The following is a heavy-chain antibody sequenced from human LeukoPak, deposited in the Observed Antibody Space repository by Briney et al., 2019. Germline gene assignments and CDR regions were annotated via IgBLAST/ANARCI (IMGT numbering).Heavy chain of an antibody. CDR3: ARDLQAGYDSSEVLRY. CDR2: INPSGGST. D-gene: IGHD3-22*01. Sequence: ASVKVSRKASGYTFTSYYMHWVRQAPGQGLEWMGIINPSGGSTSYAQKFQGRVTMTGDTSTSTVYMELSSLRSEDTAVYYCARDLQAGYDSSEVLRYWGQGTLVTVSS. CDR1: GYTFTSYY. J-gene: IGHJ4*02. V-gene: IGHV1-46*01.